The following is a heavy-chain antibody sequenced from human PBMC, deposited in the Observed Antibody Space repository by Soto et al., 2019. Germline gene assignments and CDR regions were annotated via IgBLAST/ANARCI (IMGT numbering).Heavy chain of an antibody. CDR3: ARDISGQWLVPLDY. Sequence: GGSLRLSCAASGFTFSSYGMHWVRQAPGKGLEWVAVIWYDRSNKYYADSVKGRFTISRDNSKNTLYLQMNSLRAEDTAVYYCARDISGQWLVPLDYWGQGTLLTVAS. J-gene: IGHJ4*02. CDR1: GFTFSSYG. D-gene: IGHD6-19*01. CDR2: IWYDRSNK. V-gene: IGHV3-33*01.